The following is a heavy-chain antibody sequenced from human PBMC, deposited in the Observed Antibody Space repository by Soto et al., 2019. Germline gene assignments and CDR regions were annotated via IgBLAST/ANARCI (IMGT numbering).Heavy chain of an antibody. CDR1: GYSFTSYW. D-gene: IGHD1-1*01. CDR2: IYPGDSHT. CDR3: ARRGVQDAFDI. Sequence: GESLKISCKGSGYSFTSYWIGWVRQMPGKGLEWMGIIYPGDSHTRYSPSFQGQVTISAGKSINTAYLQWSSLKASDTAIYYCARRGVQDAFDIWGQGTMVTVSS. V-gene: IGHV5-51*01. J-gene: IGHJ3*02.